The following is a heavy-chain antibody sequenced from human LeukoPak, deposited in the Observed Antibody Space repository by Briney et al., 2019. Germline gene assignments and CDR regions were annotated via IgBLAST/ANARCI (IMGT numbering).Heavy chain of an antibody. J-gene: IGHJ3*02. CDR1: GGSISSYY. CDR2: IYYSGST. V-gene: IGHV4-59*01. Sequence: SETLSLTCTVSGGSISSYYWSWIRQPPGKGLEWIGYIYYSGSTNYNPSLKSRVTISVDTSKNQFSLKLSSVTAADTAVYYCARGLTPDAFDIWGQGTTVTVSS. CDR3: ARGLTPDAFDI.